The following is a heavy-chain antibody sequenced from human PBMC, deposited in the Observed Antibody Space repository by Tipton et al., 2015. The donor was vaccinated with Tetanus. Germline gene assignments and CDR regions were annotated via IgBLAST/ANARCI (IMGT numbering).Heavy chain of an antibody. Sequence: SLRLSCAASGFTFSGSAMHWVRQASGKGLEWLGRIRSKAKSYATAYAASVNGRFTISRDDSKNTVYLHMNSLKTGDTAVYYCVRGTDFWSGNDDCWGQGTLVTVSS. J-gene: IGHJ4*02. CDR2: IRSKAKSYAT. V-gene: IGHV3-73*01. CDR1: GFTFSGSA. D-gene: IGHD3-3*01. CDR3: VRGTDFWSGNDDC.